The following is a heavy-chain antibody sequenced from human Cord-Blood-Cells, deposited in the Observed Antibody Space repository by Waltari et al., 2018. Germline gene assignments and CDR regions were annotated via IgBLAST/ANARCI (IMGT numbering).Heavy chain of an antibody. Sequence: QVQLQESGPGLVKPSGTLSLPCAVSGGSLSSINWSSRVRQPPGKGLGWFGEIYHNGTTNYHPALQSRGTISVDKSKTQFSLRLSSVTATNTAVYYCAGDHGRVYYVDYWGPGTLVTVSS. J-gene: IGHJ4*02. V-gene: IGHV4-4*02. CDR3: AGDHGRVYYVDY. CDR2: IYHNGTT. CDR1: GGSLSSINW.